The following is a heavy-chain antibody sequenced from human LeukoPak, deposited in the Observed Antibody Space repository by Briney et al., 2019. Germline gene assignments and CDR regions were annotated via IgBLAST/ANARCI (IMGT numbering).Heavy chain of an antibody. CDR2: IYHSGST. CDR3: ARENTPNCGGDCLWGGLSYYFDY. D-gene: IGHD2-21*02. Sequence: PSETLSLTCTVSGGSISSSSYYWGWIRQPPGKGLEWIGSIYHSGSTYYNPSLKSRVTISVDTSKNQFSLKLSSVTAADTAVYYCARENTPNCGGDCLWGGLSYYFDYWGQGTLVTVSS. V-gene: IGHV4-39*07. J-gene: IGHJ4*02. CDR1: GGSISSSSYY.